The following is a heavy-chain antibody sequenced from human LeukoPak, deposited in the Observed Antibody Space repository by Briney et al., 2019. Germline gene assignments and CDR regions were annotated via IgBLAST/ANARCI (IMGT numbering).Heavy chain of an antibody. CDR3: ARRPPSSGGSCYLKSRNWFDP. Sequence: SETLSLTCAVYGGSFSGYYGSWIRQPPGKGLEWIGEINHSGSTNYNPSLKSRVTISVDTSKNQFSLKLSSVTAADTALYYCARRPPSSGGSCYLKSRNWFDPWGQGTLVTVSS. CDR1: GGSFSGYY. CDR2: INHSGST. J-gene: IGHJ5*02. D-gene: IGHD2-15*01. V-gene: IGHV4-34*01.